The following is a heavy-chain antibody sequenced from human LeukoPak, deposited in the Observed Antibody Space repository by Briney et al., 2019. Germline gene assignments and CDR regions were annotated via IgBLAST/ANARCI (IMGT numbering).Heavy chain of an antibody. Sequence: SETLSLTCAVYGGSFSGYYWSWIRQPPGKGLEWIWEINHSGSTNDNPSLKSRVTISVDTSKNQFSLKLSSVTAADTAAYYCARILGYSRYAFDIWGQGTMVTVSS. CDR3: ARILGYSRYAFDI. J-gene: IGHJ3*02. CDR2: INHSGST. D-gene: IGHD6-13*01. V-gene: IGHV4-34*01. CDR1: GGSFSGYY.